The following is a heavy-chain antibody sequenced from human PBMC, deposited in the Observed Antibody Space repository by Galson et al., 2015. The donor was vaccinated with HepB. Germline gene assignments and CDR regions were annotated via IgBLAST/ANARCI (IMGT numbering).Heavy chain of an antibody. D-gene: IGHD2-15*01. J-gene: IGHJ4*02. Sequence: CAISGDSVSSNSAAWSWIRQSPSRGLEWLGRTYYRSKWYNDYAVSVKSRITINPDTSKNQFSLQLNSVTPEDTAVYYCARGNCSGGSCWLFDYWGQGTLVTVSS. V-gene: IGHV6-1*01. CDR2: TYYRSKWYN. CDR1: GDSVSSNSAA. CDR3: ARGNCSGGSCWLFDY.